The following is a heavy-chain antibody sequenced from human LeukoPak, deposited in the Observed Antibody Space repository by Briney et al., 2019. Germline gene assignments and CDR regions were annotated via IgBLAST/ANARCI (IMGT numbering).Heavy chain of an antibody. V-gene: IGHV3-23*01. J-gene: IGHJ4*02. CDR2: ISGTGGST. CDR1: GFTFSTYA. Sequence: GGSLRLSCAASGFTFSTYAMTWVRQAPGKGLEWVSLISGTGGSTYYADSVKGRFTISRDNSKNTLYLQMNSLRAEDTAVYYCLGDYGDYIDYWGQGTLVTVSS. CDR3: LGDYGDYIDY. D-gene: IGHD4-17*01.